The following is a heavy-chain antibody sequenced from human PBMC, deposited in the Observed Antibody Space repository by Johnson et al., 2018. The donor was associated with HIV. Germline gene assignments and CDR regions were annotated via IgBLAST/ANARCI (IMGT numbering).Heavy chain of an antibody. V-gene: IGHV3-11*04. CDR3: AGVDTADAFDI. D-gene: IGHD5-18*01. CDR1: GFTFNDYY. CDR2: ISSSGATI. J-gene: IGHJ3*02. Sequence: QVQLVESWGGLVQPGGSLRLSCAASGFTFNDYYMNWMRQAPGKGLEWVSHISSSGATIYYADSVKGRFTISRDNAKKSLYLQMNSLRAEDTAVYYCAGVDTADAFDIWGQGTMVTVSS.